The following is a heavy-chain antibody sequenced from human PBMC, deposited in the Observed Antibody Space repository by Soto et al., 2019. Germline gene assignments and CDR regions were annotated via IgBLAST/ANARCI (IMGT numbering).Heavy chain of an antibody. J-gene: IGHJ2*01. V-gene: IGHV3-64D*06. Sequence: GSLRLSCSASGFTFSSYAMHWVRQAPGKGLEYVSAISSNGGSTYYADSVKGRFTISRDNSKNTLYLQMSSLRAEDTAVYYCVKSGSAAAGINWYFDLWGRGTLVTVSS. CDR1: GFTFSSYA. CDR2: ISSNGGST. D-gene: IGHD6-13*01. CDR3: VKSGSAAAGINWYFDL.